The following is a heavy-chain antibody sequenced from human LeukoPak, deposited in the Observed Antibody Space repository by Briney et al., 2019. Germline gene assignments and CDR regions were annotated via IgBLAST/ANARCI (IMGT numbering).Heavy chain of an antibody. CDR2: IYNSGST. CDR1: GVSICSYY. D-gene: IGHD3-10*01. V-gene: IGHV4-59*08. Sequence: SETLSLTSTVSGVSICSYYWSWLPPPPGQGLEWMGEIYNSGSTNSNPSLTSRVTTSEDTSSSHFSLLLSSVTAAPTAVYYSRRHQAIYRSGSYIPIFHYRGEGTLVTVSS. J-gene: IGHJ4*02. CDR3: RRHQAIYRSGSYIPIFHY.